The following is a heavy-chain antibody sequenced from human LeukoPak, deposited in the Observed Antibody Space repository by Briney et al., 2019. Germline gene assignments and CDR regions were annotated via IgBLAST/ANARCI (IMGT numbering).Heavy chain of an antibody. Sequence: GGSLRLSCAASGFTFDDYSMHWVRQGPGKGLEWVSLIYSDDSPYYADSVKGRFTISRDNSKNTLYLQMNSLRAEDTAVYYCARGTVTAPDYWGQGTLVTVSS. J-gene: IGHJ4*02. V-gene: IGHV3-66*01. CDR2: IYSDDSP. CDR1: GFTFDDYS. D-gene: IGHD2-21*02. CDR3: ARGTVTAPDY.